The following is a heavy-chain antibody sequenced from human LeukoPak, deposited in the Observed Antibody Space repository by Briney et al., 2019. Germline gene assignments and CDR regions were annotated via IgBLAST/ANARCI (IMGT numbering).Heavy chain of an antibody. D-gene: IGHD1-26*01. V-gene: IGHV4-4*02. Sequence: GSLRLSCAASGFTFCHAWMTWVRQPPGKGLEWIGEIYHSGSTNYNPSLKSRVTISVDKSKNQFSLKLSSVTAADTAVYYCARDKREPRYAFDIWGQGTIVTVSS. J-gene: IGHJ3*02. CDR2: IYHSGST. CDR1: GFTFCHAW. CDR3: ARDKREPRYAFDI.